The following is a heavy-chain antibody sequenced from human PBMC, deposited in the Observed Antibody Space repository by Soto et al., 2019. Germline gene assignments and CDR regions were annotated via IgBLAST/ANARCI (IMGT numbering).Heavy chain of an antibody. V-gene: IGHV4-30-4*01. CDR3: AREKGYISGPKNFDY. CDR1: GASISSGDYF. D-gene: IGHD5-12*01. CDR2: IYDSGSS. J-gene: IGHJ4*02. Sequence: SETLSLTCTVSGASISSGDYFWSWIRQSPGKGLQWIGYIYDSGSSYYNPSLKSRVTMSVDTSKNQFSLKLSPVTAADTAVYYCAREKGYISGPKNFDYWGQGTLVTVSS.